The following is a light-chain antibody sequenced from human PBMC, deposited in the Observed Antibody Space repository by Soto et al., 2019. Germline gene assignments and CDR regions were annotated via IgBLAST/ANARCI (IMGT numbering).Light chain of an antibody. Sequence: EVVLTQSPGTLSLSPGERATLSCGASQSVTGNYLAWYQQKPGQAPRLLIFGTSTRATSIPDRFSSSGSGTDFTLTIIRLEPEDFAVYYCKHNYTSYTPFGQGTKVEIK. CDR1: QSVTGNY. J-gene: IGKJ1*01. V-gene: IGKV3-20*01. CDR2: GTS. CDR3: KHNYTSYTP.